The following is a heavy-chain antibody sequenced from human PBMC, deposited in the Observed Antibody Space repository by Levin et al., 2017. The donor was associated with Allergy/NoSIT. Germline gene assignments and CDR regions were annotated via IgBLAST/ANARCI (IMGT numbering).Heavy chain of an antibody. V-gene: IGHV3-23*01. CDR2: ISSTGNSP. J-gene: IGHJ4*02. CDR3: AKDSTGFSHNWADY. Sequence: GGSLRLSCAASGFSEFSFSSYSMNWVRQAPGKGLEWVSGISSTGNSPFYADSVKGRFTISRDNSRNTLYLQMNSRRAEDTAVYYCAKDSTGFSHNWADYWGQGTLVTVSS. D-gene: IGHD1-1*01. CDR1: GFSEFSFSSYS.